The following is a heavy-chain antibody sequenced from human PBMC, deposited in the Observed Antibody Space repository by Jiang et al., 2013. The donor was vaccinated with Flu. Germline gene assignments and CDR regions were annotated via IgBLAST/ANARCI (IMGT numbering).Heavy chain of an antibody. CDR3: ARDLPCWGGGDCYSN. CDR1: GGSISSGELL. Sequence: GLVKPSQTLSLTCTVSGGSISSGELLLELDPPAPRKGLEWIGYIYYSGSTYYNPSLKSRVTISVDTSKNQFSLKLSSVTAADTAVYYCARDLPCWGGGDCYSNWGQGTLVTVSS. V-gene: IGHV4-30-4*08. J-gene: IGHJ4*02. D-gene: IGHD2-21*02. CDR2: IYYSGST.